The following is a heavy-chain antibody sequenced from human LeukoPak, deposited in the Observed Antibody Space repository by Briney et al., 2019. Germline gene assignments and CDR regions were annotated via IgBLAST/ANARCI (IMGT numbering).Heavy chain of an antibody. CDR1: GGTFSSHA. V-gene: IGHV1-69*05. D-gene: IGHD3-16*02. CDR3: ARDGAMITFGGVIEHDAFDI. Sequence: SVKVSCKASGGTFSSHAINWVRQAPGQGLEWVGRIIPIFGTANYAQKFQGRVTITTDESTSTAYMELSSLRSEDTAVYYCARDGAMITFGGVIEHDAFDIWGQGTMVTVSS. J-gene: IGHJ3*02. CDR2: IIPIFGTA.